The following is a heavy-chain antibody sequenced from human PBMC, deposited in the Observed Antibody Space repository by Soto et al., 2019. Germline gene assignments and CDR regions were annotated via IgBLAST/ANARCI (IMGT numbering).Heavy chain of an antibody. CDR3: ARYRAVAGSGY. D-gene: IGHD6-19*01. J-gene: IGHJ4*02. Sequence: QVQLQESGTGLVKPSGTQSLTCAVSGGSISSSNWWSWVRQPPGKGLEWIGEIHHSGRTNYNPSVKSRVTISVGKAKKQVSLELTSVTAADTAVYCCARYRAVAGSGYLGQGTLVTVSS. V-gene: IGHV4-4*01. CDR1: GGSISSSNW. CDR2: IHHSGRT.